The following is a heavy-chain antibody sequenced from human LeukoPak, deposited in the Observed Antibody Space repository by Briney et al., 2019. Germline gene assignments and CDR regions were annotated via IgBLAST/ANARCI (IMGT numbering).Heavy chain of an antibody. V-gene: IGHV1-69*02. J-gene: IGHJ4*02. CDR1: GGTFSSYT. CDR2: IIPILSIA. CDR3: AKTAERGYSDY. Sequence: SVKVSCKASGGTFSSYTISWVRQAPGQGIEWMGRIIPILSIANYAQQFQGRVTITADKSTSTAYMELSSLRSEDTAVYYCAKTAERGYSDYWGQGTLVAVSS. D-gene: IGHD5-18*01.